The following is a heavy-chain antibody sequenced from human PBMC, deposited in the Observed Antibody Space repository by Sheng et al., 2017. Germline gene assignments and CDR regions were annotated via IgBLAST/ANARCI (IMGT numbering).Heavy chain of an antibody. D-gene: IGHD2-2*01. J-gene: IGHJ6*03. CDR1: GFTFSGSA. Sequence: EVQLVESGGGLVQPGGSRRNYSCAASGFTFSGSAMHWVRQASGKGLEWVGRIRSKANSYATAYAASVKGRFTISRDDSKNTAYLQMNSLKTEDTAVYYCTTETGYQLLSYYYYMDVWGKGTTVTVSS. CDR2: IRSKANSYAT. V-gene: IGHV3-73*02. CDR3: TTETGYQLLSYYYYMDV.